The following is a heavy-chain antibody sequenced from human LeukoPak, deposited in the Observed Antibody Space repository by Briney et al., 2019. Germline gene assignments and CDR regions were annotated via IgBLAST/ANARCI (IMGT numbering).Heavy chain of an antibody. CDR1: GGTFSSYA. V-gene: IGHV1-69*05. Sequence: SVKVSCKAPGGTFSSYAISWVRQAPGQGLEWMGGIIPIFGTANYAQKFQGRVTITTDESTSTAYMELSSLRSEDTAVYYCAREGRWPYYYYMDVWGKGTTVTVSS. CDR2: IIPIFGTA. CDR3: AREGRWPYYYYMDV. J-gene: IGHJ6*03. D-gene: IGHD4-23*01.